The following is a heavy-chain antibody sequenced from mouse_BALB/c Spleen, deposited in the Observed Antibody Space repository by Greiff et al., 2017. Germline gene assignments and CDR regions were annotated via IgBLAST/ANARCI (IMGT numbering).Heavy chain of an antibody. D-gene: IGHD2-5*01. CDR1: GYTFTTYP. V-gene: IGHV1-47*01. CDR3: ARGESKEDYAMDY. CDR2: FHPYNDDT. Sequence: QVQLKESGAELVKPGASVKMSCKAFGYTFTTYPIEWMKQNHGKSLEWIGNFHPYNDDTKYNEKFKGKAKLTEEKSSSTVYLELSRLTSDDSAVYYCARGESKEDYAMDYWGQGTSVTVSS. J-gene: IGHJ4*01.